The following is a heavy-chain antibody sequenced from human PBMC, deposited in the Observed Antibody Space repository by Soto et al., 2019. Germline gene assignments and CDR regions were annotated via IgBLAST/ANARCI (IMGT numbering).Heavy chain of an antibody. CDR3: ARMATFGSLNWFDP. Sequence: ASVKVSCKASGGTFSIYAISWVRQAPGQGLEWMGWMNPGSGDTGYAQKFQGRVTMTRDISIATAYMELSSLRSDDTAIYYCARMATFGSLNWFDPWGQGTLVTVSS. V-gene: IGHV1-8*02. J-gene: IGHJ5*02. D-gene: IGHD3-16*01. CDR1: GGTFSIYA. CDR2: MNPGSGDT.